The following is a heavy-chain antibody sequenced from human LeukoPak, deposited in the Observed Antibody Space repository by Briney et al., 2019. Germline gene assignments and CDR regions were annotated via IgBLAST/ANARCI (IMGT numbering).Heavy chain of an antibody. Sequence: GGSLRLSCAASGFTFSSYAMSWVRQAPGKGLEWVSAISGSGGSTYYADSVKGRFTISRDNSKNTLYLQMNSLRAEDTAVYYCAKIDPNDYVWGSYRSEGYFDYWGQGTLVTVSS. V-gene: IGHV3-23*01. CDR2: ISGSGGST. J-gene: IGHJ4*02. CDR3: AKIDPNDYVWGSYRSEGYFDY. D-gene: IGHD3-16*02. CDR1: GFTFSSYA.